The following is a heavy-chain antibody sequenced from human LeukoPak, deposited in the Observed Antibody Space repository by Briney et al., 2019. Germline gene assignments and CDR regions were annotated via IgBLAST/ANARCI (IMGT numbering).Heavy chain of an antibody. V-gene: IGHV3-64D*06. CDR1: GFTFSSYT. D-gene: IGHD5-18*01. CDR2: ISSNGGST. CDR3: VKDGGYSYGYIYYYYGMDV. J-gene: IGHJ6*04. Sequence: PGGSLRLSCSASGFTFSSYTMHWVRRAPGKGLEYVSAISSNGGSTYYADSVKGRFTISRDNSKNTLYLQMSSLRAEDTAVYYCVKDGGYSYGYIYYYYGMDVWGKGTTVTVSS.